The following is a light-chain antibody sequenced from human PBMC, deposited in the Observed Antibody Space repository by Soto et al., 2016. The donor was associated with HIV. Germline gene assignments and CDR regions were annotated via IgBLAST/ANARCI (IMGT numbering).Light chain of an antibody. CDR1: SLKTYY. J-gene: IGLJ1*01. CDR3: LSRDSNDIHNYV. Sequence: SSELTQDPAVSVALGQTVNITCQGDSLKTYYASWYQQKPGQAPVLVMFGKDKRPSGIPARFSGSSSGNPASLTITGAQAEDEADYYCLSRDSNDIHNYVFGTGTRVTVL. V-gene: IGLV3-19*01. CDR2: GKD.